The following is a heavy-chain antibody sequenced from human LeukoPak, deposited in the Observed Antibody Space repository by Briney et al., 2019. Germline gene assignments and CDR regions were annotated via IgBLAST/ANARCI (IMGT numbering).Heavy chain of an antibody. CDR2: IIPIFGTA. J-gene: IGHJ4*02. V-gene: IGHV1-69*06. CDR1: GGTFSSYA. CDR3: ARAPFRGSMTRFTLDY. D-gene: IGHD2/OR15-2a*01. Sequence: SVKVSCKASGGTFSSYAISWVRQAPGQGLEWMGGIIPIFGTANYAQKFQGRVTITADKSTSTAYMELSSLRSEDTAVYYCARAPFRGSMTRFTLDYWGQGTLVTVSS.